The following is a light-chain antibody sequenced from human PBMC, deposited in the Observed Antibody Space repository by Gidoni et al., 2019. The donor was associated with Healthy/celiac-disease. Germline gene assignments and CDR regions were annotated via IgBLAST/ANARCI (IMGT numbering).Light chain of an antibody. CDR3: QQYGSSPWT. CDR2: GAS. V-gene: IGKV3-20*01. J-gene: IGKJ1*01. Sequence: ENVLTQSPGTLSLSPGASATLAGRASQSVSSSYLAWYQQTPGQAPRLLIYGASSTATGIPDRFSGSGSGTVFTLTSSRLDPEDFAVYYCQQYGSSPWTFGQGTKVEIK. CDR1: QSVSSSY.